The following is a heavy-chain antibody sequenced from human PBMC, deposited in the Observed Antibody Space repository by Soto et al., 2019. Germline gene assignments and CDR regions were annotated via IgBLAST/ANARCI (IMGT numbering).Heavy chain of an antibody. CDR2: INHSGST. J-gene: IGHJ4*02. CDR1: GWTFIGYY. CDR3: ARPAPHYSDGSGYYCCRQVYYFDY. D-gene: IGHD3-22*01. Sequence: SGTLSLTCAVYGWTFIGYYCSLIRHPPLKWLEWIGEINHSGSTNYNPSLKSRVTISVDTSNNQFSLSLSSVSAADTGVYYCARPAPHYSDGSGYYCCRQVYYFDYWGQGTLVTVSS. V-gene: IGHV4-34*01.